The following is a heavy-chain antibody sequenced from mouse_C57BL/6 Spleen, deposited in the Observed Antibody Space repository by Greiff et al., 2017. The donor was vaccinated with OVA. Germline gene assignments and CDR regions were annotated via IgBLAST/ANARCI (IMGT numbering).Heavy chain of an antibody. CDR3: ARRGYHSNYVAMDY. D-gene: IGHD2-5*01. J-gene: IGHJ4*01. CDR2: INPNNGGT. Sequence: EVQLQQSGPELVKPGASVKIPCKASGYTFTDYNMDWVKQSHGKSLEWIGDINPNNGGTIYNQKFKGKATLTVDKSSSTAYMELRSLTSEDTAVYYCARRGYHSNYVAMDYWGQGTSVTVSS. CDR1: GYTFTDYN. V-gene: IGHV1-18*01.